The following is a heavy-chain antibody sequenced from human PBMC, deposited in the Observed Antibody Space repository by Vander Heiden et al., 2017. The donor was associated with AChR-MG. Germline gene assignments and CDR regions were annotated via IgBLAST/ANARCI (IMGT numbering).Heavy chain of an antibody. CDR3: ARDKGPGSGYDRDLDY. CDR1: GGSVSSGSYY. CDR2: IYYSGST. V-gene: IGHV4-61*01. Sequence: QVQLQESGPGLVKPSETLSLTCTVPGGSVSSGSYYWSWIRQPPGKGLEWIGYIYYSGSTNYNPSLKSRVTISVDTSKNQFSLKLSSVTAADTAVYYCARDKGPGSGYDRDLDYWGQGTLVTVS. D-gene: IGHD5-12*01. J-gene: IGHJ4*02.